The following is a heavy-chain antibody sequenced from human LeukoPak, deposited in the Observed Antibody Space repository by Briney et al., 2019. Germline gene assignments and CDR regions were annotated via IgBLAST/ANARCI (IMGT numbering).Heavy chain of an antibody. V-gene: IGHV4-59*12. CDR1: GGSISSDY. Sequence: SETLSLTCTVSGGSISSDYWSWIRQPPGKGLEWIGYIYYSGSTNYNPSLKSRVTISVDTSKNQFSLQLNSVTPEDTAVYYCARGHSGYINYWGQGTLVTVSS. CDR2: IYYSGST. D-gene: IGHD3-22*01. J-gene: IGHJ4*02. CDR3: ARGHSGYINY.